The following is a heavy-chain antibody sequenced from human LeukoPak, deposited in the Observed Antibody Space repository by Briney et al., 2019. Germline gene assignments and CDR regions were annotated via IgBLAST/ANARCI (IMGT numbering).Heavy chain of an antibody. D-gene: IGHD3-9*01. V-gene: IGHV3-30*02. Sequence: PGGSLTLSCAASGFTFDCCGMPWVRQAPGKGLEWVAFIRNVGNDKYYADSVKGRFFISRDNAKNSLYLQINSLKAEDTALFYCARYLRKLYGRGGDYYFYMDVWGKGTTVTVSS. CDR2: IRNVGNDK. CDR1: GFTFDCCG. J-gene: IGHJ6*03. CDR3: ARYLRKLYGRGGDYYFYMDV.